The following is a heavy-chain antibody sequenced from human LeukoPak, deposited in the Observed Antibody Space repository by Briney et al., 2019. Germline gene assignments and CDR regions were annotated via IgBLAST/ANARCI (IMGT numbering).Heavy chain of an antibody. CDR1: GFTFSVSW. CDR2: IKEDGSER. J-gene: IGHJ2*01. V-gene: IGHV3-7*01. D-gene: IGHD3-3*01. Sequence: GGSLRLSCAASGFTFSVSWMSWVRQAPGKGLEWAASIKEDGSERYYVDPVKGRFTISRDNAKTSLYLQMNSLRAEDTAVYFCARVGESYDLLSGYQNSYFDLWGRGTPVTVSS. CDR3: ARVGESYDLLSGYQNSYFDL.